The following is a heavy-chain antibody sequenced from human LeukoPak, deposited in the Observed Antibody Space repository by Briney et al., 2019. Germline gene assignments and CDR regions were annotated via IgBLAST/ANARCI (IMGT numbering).Heavy chain of an antibody. CDR1: GGSISSYY. CDR3: ARDRGSGNYAF. CDR2: MHTSGST. V-gene: IGHV4-4*07. D-gene: IGHD1-26*01. J-gene: IGHJ4*02. Sequence: SETLSLTCTVSGGSISSYYWSWIRQPAGKGLEWIGRMHTSGSTNYNPSLKSRVTMSVDTSKNQFSLKLTSVTAADTAVYYCARDRGSGNYAFWGQGTLVTVSS.